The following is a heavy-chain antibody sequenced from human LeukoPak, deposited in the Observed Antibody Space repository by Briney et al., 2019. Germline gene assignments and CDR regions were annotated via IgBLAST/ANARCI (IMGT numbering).Heavy chain of an antibody. V-gene: IGHV4-39*07. CDR3: ARDKTFEVVNFFDY. Sequence: SETLSLTCTVSGGSISRGSYYWGWIRQPPGKGLEWIVSIYYSGSTYYNPSPESRITESLDTSKNQFSLKLRFVTTADTAVYYCARDKTFEVVNFFDYWGQGTLVTVSS. D-gene: IGHD3-3*01. CDR2: IYYSGST. CDR1: GGSISRGSYY. J-gene: IGHJ4*02.